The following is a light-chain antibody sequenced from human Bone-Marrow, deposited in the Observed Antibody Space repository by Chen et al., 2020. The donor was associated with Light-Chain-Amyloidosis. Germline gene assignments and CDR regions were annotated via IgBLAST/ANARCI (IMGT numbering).Light chain of an antibody. CDR2: DAS. V-gene: IGKV3-11*01. J-gene: IGKJ2*01. Sequence: ESVLTQSPATLSLSPGERAALSCRASQRISKFLAWYQHKPGQAPRLLIYDASIRATGIPARFSGSGSGTDFTLTINSLEPEDFAVYYCQERTNWPLYTFGQGTKLEI. CDR3: QERTNWPLYT. CDR1: QRISKF.